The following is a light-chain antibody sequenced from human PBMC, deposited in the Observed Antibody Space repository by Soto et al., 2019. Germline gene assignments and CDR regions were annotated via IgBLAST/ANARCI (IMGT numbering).Light chain of an antibody. CDR1: QSVSTR. Sequence: DIQMTESPSSLSASVGDRVSMICRARQSVSTRLAWYQQKPGKAPKVLIYDASIRATGIPARFSGSWSGTDFTLTINGLEPEDSAVYYCQQRGNWPPTWTFGQGTKV. CDR2: DAS. J-gene: IGKJ1*01. CDR3: QQRGNWPPTWT. V-gene: IGKV1-5*02.